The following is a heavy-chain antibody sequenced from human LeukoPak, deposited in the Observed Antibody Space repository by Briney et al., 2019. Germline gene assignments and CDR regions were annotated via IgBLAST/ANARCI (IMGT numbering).Heavy chain of an antibody. D-gene: IGHD6-19*01. CDR2: ISSSSSYI. V-gene: IGHV3-21*01. Sequence: GGSLRLSCAASGFTFSSYSMNWVRQAPGKGLEWVSSISSSSSYIYYADSVKGRFTISRDNAKNSLYLQMNSLRAEDTAVYYCAKDASSGWPNWFDPWGQGTLVTVSS. J-gene: IGHJ5*02. CDR1: GFTFSSYS. CDR3: AKDASSGWPNWFDP.